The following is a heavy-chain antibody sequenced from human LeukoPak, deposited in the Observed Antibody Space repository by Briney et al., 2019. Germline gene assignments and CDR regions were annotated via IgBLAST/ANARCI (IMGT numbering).Heavy chain of an antibody. J-gene: IGHJ4*02. CDR3: ARDGGTVAAPWDY. D-gene: IGHD6-19*01. CDR2: ISYDGSNK. V-gene: IGHV3-30*04. CDR1: GFTFSSYA. Sequence: GGSLRLSCAASGFTFSSYAMHWVRRAPGKGLEWVAVISYDGSNKYYADSVKGRFTISRDNSKNTLYLQMNSLRAEDTAVYYCARDGGTVAAPWDYWGQGTLVTVSS.